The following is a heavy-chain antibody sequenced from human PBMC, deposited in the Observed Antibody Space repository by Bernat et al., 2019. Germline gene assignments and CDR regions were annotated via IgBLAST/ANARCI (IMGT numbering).Heavy chain of an antibody. CDR2: ISWNSGSI. CDR1: GFTFDDYA. J-gene: IGHJ4*02. CDR3: AKGYSSSWAYYFDD. Sequence: EVQLVESGGGLVQPGRSLRLSCAASGFTFDDYAMHWVRQAPGKGLEWVSGISWNSGSIGYADSVKGRFTISRDNAKNSLYLQMNSLRAEDTALYYCAKGYSSSWAYYFDDWGQGTLVTVSS. D-gene: IGHD6-13*01. V-gene: IGHV3-9*01.